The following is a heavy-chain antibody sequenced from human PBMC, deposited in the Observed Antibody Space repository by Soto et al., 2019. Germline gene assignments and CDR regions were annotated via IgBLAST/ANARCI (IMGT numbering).Heavy chain of an antibody. J-gene: IGHJ5*02. V-gene: IGHV4-4*02. Sequence: SETLCLTCAVSGGSISSSNWWSWVRQPPGKGLEWIGEIYHSGSTNYNPSLKSRVTISVDKSKNQFSLKLSSVTAADTAVYYCARVWTTVTNWFDPWGQGTLVTXSS. CDR2: IYHSGST. CDR1: GGSISSSNW. CDR3: ARVWTTVTNWFDP. D-gene: IGHD4-17*01.